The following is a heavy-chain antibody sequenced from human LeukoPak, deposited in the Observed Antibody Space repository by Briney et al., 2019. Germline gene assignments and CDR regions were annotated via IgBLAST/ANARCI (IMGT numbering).Heavy chain of an antibody. Sequence: PGGSLRLSCAASGFTFSSYWMSWVRQAPGKGLEWVANIKQDGSEKYYVDSVKGRFTISRDNAKNSLYLQMNSLRSEDTAVYYCARGSALDIVVVPAASRTNAFDIWGQGTMVTVSS. J-gene: IGHJ3*02. CDR2: IKQDGSEK. CDR1: GFTFSSYW. D-gene: IGHD2-2*01. V-gene: IGHV3-7*03. CDR3: ARGSALDIVVVPAASRTNAFDI.